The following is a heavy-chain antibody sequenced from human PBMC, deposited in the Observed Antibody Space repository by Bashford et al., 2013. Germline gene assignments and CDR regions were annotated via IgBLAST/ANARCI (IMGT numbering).Heavy chain of an antibody. CDR2: IYYSGST. J-gene: IGHJ4*02. D-gene: IGHD6-6*01. V-gene: IGHV4-31*03. Sequence: SETLSLTCTVSGGSISSGGYYWSWIRQHPGKGLEWIGYIYYSGSTYYNPSLKSRVTISVDTSKNQFSLKLSSVTAADTAVYYCARDTSYAAHYSTSSRIFDHWGLGNPGHRLL. CDR3: ARDTSYAAHYSTSSRIFDH. CDR1: GGSISSGGYY.